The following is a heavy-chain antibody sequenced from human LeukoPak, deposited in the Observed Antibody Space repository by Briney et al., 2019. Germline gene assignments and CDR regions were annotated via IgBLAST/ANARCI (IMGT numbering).Heavy chain of an antibody. CDR1: GYTFTGYY. Sequence: ASVKVSCKASGYTFTGYYMHWVRQAPGQGLEWMGWINPNSGGTNYAQKFQGRVTMTRDTSISTAYMELSRLRSDDTAVYYCARDLTLSSGWYRGFDPWGQGTLVTVSS. D-gene: IGHD6-19*01. CDR3: ARDLTLSSGWYRGFDP. V-gene: IGHV1-2*02. J-gene: IGHJ5*02. CDR2: INPNSGGT.